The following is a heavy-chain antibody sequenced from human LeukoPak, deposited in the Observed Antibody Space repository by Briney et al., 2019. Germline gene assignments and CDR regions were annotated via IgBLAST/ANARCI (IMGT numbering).Heavy chain of an antibody. CDR2: INHSGNT. CDR1: SGSFSGYY. Sequence: SETLSLTCAVYSGSFSGYYWSWIRQPPGKGLEWIGEINHSGNTNYNPSLKSRVTISVDTSKNQFSLKLTSVTAADTAVYYCARRTYSSDWVLENWDQGTLVTVSS. J-gene: IGHJ4*02. V-gene: IGHV4-34*01. CDR3: ARRTYSSDWVLEN. D-gene: IGHD6-19*01.